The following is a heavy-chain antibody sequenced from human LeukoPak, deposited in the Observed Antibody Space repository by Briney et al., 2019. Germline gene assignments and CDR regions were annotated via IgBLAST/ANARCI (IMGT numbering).Heavy chain of an antibody. V-gene: IGHV1-69*13. CDR1: GGTFSRYA. CDR2: IIPIFGTA. CDR3: ARSMVRGARPSYFDY. Sequence: GASVKVSCKASGGTFSRYAISWVRQAPGQGLEWMGGIIPIFGTANYAQKFQGRVTITADESTSTAYMELSSLRSEDTAVYYCARSMVRGARPSYFDYWGQGTLVTVSS. D-gene: IGHD3-10*01. J-gene: IGHJ4*02.